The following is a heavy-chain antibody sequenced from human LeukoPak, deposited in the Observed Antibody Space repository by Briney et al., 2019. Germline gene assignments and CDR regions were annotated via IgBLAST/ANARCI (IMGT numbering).Heavy chain of an antibody. CDR1: GYTFTVYY. J-gene: IGHJ6*02. V-gene: IGHV1-2*02. CDR2: INPNSGGT. CDR3: ARGQVHDFWSGYYLQYYYYYYGMDV. Sequence: ASVKVSFKASGYTFTVYYMHWVRQAPGQGLEWMGWINPNSGGTNYAQKFQGRVTMTRDTSISTAYMELSRLRSDDTAVYYCARGQVHDFWSGYYLQYYYYYYGMDVWGQGTTVTVSS. D-gene: IGHD3-3*01.